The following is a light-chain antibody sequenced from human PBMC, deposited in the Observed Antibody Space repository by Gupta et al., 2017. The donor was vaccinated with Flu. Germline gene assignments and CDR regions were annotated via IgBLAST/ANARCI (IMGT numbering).Light chain of an antibody. CDR1: QSISNY. CDR3: QVSDNNPIIT. CDR2: GAS. J-gene: IGKJ3*01. V-gene: IGKV1-39*01. Sequence: SSLFASVGDRCTMTCRVSQSISNYLTWFQQKPGKSPSLLIYGASSWQRGIPSRFSGSGYGTDLPLTISSRQQEDFATYYCQVSDNNPIITFGPGTKVEIK.